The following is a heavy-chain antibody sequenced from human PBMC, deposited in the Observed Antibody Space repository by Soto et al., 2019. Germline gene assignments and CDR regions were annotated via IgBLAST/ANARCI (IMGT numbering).Heavy chain of an antibody. V-gene: IGHV3-33*01. CDR1: GFTFSSYG. CDR3: ARDLKYSSSWYRVDYYYGMDV. J-gene: IGHJ6*02. Sequence: GGSLRLSCAASGFTFSSYGMHWVRQAPGKGLEWVAVIWYDGSNKYYADSVKGRFTISRDNSKNTLYLQMNSLRAEDTAVYYCARDLKYSSSWYRVDYYYGMDVWGQGTTVTVSS. CDR2: IWYDGSNK. D-gene: IGHD6-13*01.